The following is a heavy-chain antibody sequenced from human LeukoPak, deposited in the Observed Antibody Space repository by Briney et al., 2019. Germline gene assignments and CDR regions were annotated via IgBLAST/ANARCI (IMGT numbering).Heavy chain of an antibody. V-gene: IGHV3-23*01. Sequence: GGSLRLSCAASGFTFSSYAMSCVRQAPGNGLEWVSAISGSGGSTYYADSVKGRFTISRDNSKNTLYLQMNSLRAEDTAVYYCAKDSSSGSTKYYYYMDVWGKGTTVTVSS. CDR3: AKDSSSGSTKYYYYMDV. D-gene: IGHD6-19*01. J-gene: IGHJ6*03. CDR2: ISGSGGST. CDR1: GFTFSSYA.